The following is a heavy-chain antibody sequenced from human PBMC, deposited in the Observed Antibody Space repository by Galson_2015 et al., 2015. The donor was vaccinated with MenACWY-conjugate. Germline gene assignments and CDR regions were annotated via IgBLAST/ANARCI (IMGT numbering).Heavy chain of an antibody. CDR2: ISGSGGST. V-gene: IGHV3-23*01. J-gene: IGHJ4*02. CDR3: AKESGYYYDSSGYPLDY. CDR1: GFTFSSYA. Sequence: SLRLSCAASGFTFSSYAMSWVRQAPGKGLEWVSAISGSGGSTYYADSVKGRFTISRDNSKNTLYLQMNSLRAEDTAVYYCAKESGYYYDSSGYPLDYWGQGTLVTVSS. D-gene: IGHD3-22*01.